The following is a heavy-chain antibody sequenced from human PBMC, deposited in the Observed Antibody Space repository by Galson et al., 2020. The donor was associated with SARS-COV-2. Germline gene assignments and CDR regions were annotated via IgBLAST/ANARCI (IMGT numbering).Heavy chain of an antibody. J-gene: IGHJ6*03. V-gene: IGHV4-34*01. Sequence: SETLSLTCAVYGGSLSGYYWTWIRQPPGKGLEWIGEVNHSGGTNYNPSLKSRVTISVDPSKNQFSLKVTSVIAADTAVYYCAREGPRSQWLVRGSNYYYMDVWGKGTTVTVSS. CDR3: AREGPRSQWLVRGSNYYYMDV. CDR1: GGSLSGYY. D-gene: IGHD6-19*01. CDR2: VNHSGGT.